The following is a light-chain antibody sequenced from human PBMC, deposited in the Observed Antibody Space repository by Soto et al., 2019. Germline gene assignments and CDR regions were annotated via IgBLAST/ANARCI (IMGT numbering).Light chain of an antibody. CDR1: QSIINN. CDR2: GAS. J-gene: IGKJ4*01. CDR3: QQYNDWPPLT. V-gene: IGKV3-15*01. Sequence: EIVMTQSPDTLSVSPGERATLSCRASQSIINNLAWYQQKPGQAPRLIIYGASIRATGFPARFSGSGSGTEFTLTISSLQSEDFAVYYCQQYNDWPPLTFGGGTKVEIK.